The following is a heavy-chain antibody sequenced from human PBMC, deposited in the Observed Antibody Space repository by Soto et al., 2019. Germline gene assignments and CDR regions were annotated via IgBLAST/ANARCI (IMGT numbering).Heavy chain of an antibody. D-gene: IGHD3-22*01. CDR3: ARDQLYYYDSFGRPLYGLDI. Sequence: PGGSLRLSCVASEFSFSNLWMTWVRQASGKGLEFLATINPDGSETYYVESVKGRFTISRDNAKNSVSLHMNSLGAEDTAVYFCARDQLYYYDSFGRPLYGLDIWGQGTMVTVSS. V-gene: IGHV3-7*01. CDR1: EFSFSNLW. J-gene: IGHJ3*02. CDR2: INPDGSET.